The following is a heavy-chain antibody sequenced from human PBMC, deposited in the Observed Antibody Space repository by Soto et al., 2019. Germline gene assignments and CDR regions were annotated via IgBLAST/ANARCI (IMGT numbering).Heavy chain of an antibody. D-gene: IGHD5-18*01. J-gene: IGHJ6*02. V-gene: IGHV4-4*07. CDR3: ARVGYSYGYDYYYGMDV. CDR2: IDASGNS. CDR1: GDSISSYY. Sequence: SETLSLTCTVSGDSISSYYWNWIRQPAGKGLEWIGRIDASGNSNYNPSLKSRVTMSVDTSKNQFSLKLSSVTAADTAVYYCARVGYSYGYDYYYGMDVWGQGTTVTVSS.